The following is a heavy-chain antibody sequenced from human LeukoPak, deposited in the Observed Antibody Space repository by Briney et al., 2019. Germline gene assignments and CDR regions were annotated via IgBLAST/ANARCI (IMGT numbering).Heavy chain of an antibody. D-gene: IGHD3-22*01. J-gene: IGHJ4*02. CDR2: ISSSSYI. CDR1: GFTFSSYS. CDR3: ARDFDYYDSSGSY. Sequence: GGSLRLSCAASGFTFSSYSMNWVRQAPGKGLEWVSSISSSSYIYYADSVKGRFTISRDNAKNSLYLQMNSLRAEDTAVYYCARDFDYYDSSGSYWGQGTLVTVSS. V-gene: IGHV3-21*01.